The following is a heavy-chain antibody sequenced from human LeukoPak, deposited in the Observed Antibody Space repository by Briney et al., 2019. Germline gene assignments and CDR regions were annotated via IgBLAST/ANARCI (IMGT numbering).Heavy chain of an antibody. CDR1: GFTFSTYA. Sequence: PWGSLRLSCAASGFTFSTYAMTWVRQAPGKGLEWVSAISGNGGDTYYADSGKGRFTISRDNSQNTLYLQMNSLRAEDTAVYYCAKVLSGTFGTKVDYWGQGTLVTVSS. CDR3: AKVLSGTFGTKVDY. CDR2: ISGNGGDT. D-gene: IGHD1-26*01. J-gene: IGHJ4*02. V-gene: IGHV3-23*01.